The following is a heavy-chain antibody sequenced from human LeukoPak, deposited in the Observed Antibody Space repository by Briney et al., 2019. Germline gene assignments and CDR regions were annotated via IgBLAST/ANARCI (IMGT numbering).Heavy chain of an antibody. J-gene: IGHJ4*02. Sequence: PGGSLRLSCAASGFTFSSYAMSWVRQAPGKGLEWVSAISGSGGSTYYADSVKGRFTISRDNSKNTLYLQMNSLRAEDTAVYYCARINYGILTGYSDFDYWGQGTLVTVSS. D-gene: IGHD3-9*01. CDR1: GFTFSSYA. V-gene: IGHV3-23*01. CDR2: ISGSGGST. CDR3: ARINYGILTGYSDFDY.